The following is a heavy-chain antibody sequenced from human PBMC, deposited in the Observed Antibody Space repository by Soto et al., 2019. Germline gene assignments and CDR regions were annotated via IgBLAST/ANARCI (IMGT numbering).Heavy chain of an antibody. CDR2: MNPNSGNT. V-gene: IGHV1-8*01. CDR1: GYTFTSYD. J-gene: IGHJ3*01. Sequence: ASVKVSCKASGYTFTSYDINWVRQATGQGLEWMGWMNPNSGNTGYAQKFQGRVTMTRNTSISTAYMELSSLGSEDTAGYYCAREGSAFCSYAGCYDAFYFWGQEKMVTVSS. D-gene: IGHD2-2*01. CDR3: AREGSAFCSYAGCYDAFYF.